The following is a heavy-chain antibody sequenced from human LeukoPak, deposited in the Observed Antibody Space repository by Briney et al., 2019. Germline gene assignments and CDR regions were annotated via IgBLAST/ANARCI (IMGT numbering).Heavy chain of an antibody. CDR2: IRYDGSNK. Sequence: PGGSLRLSCAASGFTFRSYGMHWVRPAPGKGLEWVAFIRYDGSNKYYADSVKGRFTISRDNSKNPLYLQMNTLRAEDTAVYYCAKDQLDSGYEGNDYWGQGTLVTVSS. CDR3: AKDQLDSGYEGNDY. V-gene: IGHV3-30*02. D-gene: IGHD5-12*01. CDR1: GFTFRSYG. J-gene: IGHJ4*02.